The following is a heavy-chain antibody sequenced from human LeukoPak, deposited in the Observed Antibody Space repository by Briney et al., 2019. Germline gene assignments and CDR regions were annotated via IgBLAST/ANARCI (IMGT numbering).Heavy chain of an antibody. Sequence: SETLSLTCTVSGGSISSYYWSWIRQPPGKGLEWIGYIYYSGSTNYNPYLKSRVTISVDTSKNQFSLKLSSVTAADTAVYYCARGAYYYDSSGYYYGRYFKLWGRGTLVTVSS. CDR1: GGSISSYY. D-gene: IGHD3-22*01. CDR2: IYYSGST. V-gene: IGHV4-59*01. CDR3: ARGAYYYDSSGYYYGRYFKL. J-gene: IGHJ2*01.